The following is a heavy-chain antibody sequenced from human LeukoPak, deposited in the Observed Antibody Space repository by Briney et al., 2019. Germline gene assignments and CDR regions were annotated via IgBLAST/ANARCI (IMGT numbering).Heavy chain of an antibody. Sequence: PSETLSLTCTVSGGSISSGSYYWSWIRQPAGKGLEWIGRIYTSGSTNYNPSLKSRVTISVDTSKNQFSLKLSSVTAADTAVYCCALNIAGVPNGGAFDIWGQGTMATVSS. CDR3: ALNIAGVPNGGAFDI. J-gene: IGHJ3*02. CDR1: GGSISSGSYY. D-gene: IGHD6-13*01. V-gene: IGHV4-61*02. CDR2: IYTSGST.